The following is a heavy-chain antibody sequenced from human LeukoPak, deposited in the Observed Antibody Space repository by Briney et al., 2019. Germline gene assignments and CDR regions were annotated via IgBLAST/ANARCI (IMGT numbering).Heavy chain of an antibody. CDR1: GDSISSSSYY. J-gene: IGHJ6*03. D-gene: IGHD2-2*01. CDR2: IYHSGST. Sequence: SETLSLTCTVSGDSISSSSYYWEWIRQPPEKGLEWIGEIYHSGSTNYNPSLKSRVTISVDKSKNQFSLKLSSVTAADTAVYYCARGVIPAGYYYYMDVWGKGTTVTVSS. V-gene: IGHV4-39*07. CDR3: ARGVIPAGYYYYMDV.